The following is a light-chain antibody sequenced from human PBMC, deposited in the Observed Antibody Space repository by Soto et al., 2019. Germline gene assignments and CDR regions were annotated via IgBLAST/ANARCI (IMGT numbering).Light chain of an antibody. V-gene: IGLV2-8*01. J-gene: IGLJ2*01. CDR3: SSYAATHVL. CDR2: EIS. CDR1: SSDVGGYNY. Sequence: QSALTQPPSASGSPGQSVTISCTGTSSDVGGYNYVSWYQQHPGKAPKLIIYEISKRPSGVPDRLSGSKSGNTASLTVSGLQAEDEADYYCSSYAATHVLFGGGTKLTGL.